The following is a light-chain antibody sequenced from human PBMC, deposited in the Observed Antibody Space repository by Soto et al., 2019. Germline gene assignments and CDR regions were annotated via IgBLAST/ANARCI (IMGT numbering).Light chain of an antibody. CDR3: QQRSNWPPKLT. V-gene: IGKV3-15*01. Sequence: EVVMTQSPASLSVSPGERVTLSCRASQNIRNNLAWYQQKPGQSPRLLISGASTREAGVPGRFSGSGSGTEFTLIISSLQSEDFAIYYCQQRSNWPPKLTFGGGTKVEIK. J-gene: IGKJ4*01. CDR2: GAS. CDR1: QNIRNN.